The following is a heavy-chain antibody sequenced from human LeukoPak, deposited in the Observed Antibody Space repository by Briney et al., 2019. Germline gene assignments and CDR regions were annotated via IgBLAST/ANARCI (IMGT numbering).Heavy chain of an antibody. CDR3: ARVVSGYDSDYFDY. J-gene: IGHJ4*02. CDR2: IIPIFGTA. Sequence: SVKVSCKASGGTFSSYAISWVRQAPGQGLEWMGGIIPIFGTANYAQKFQGRVTITADESTSTAYMELSSLRSEDTAVYYCARVVSGYDSDYFDYWGQGTLVTVSS. D-gene: IGHD5-12*01. V-gene: IGHV1-69*13. CDR1: GGTFSSYA.